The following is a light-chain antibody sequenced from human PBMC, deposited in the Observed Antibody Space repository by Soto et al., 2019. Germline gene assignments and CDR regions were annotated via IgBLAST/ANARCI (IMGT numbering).Light chain of an antibody. V-gene: IGKV3-20*01. CDR2: GAS. Sequence: IVLTQSPGTLSLSPGETVTLSCRASQSVSSNFLAWYQHKPGQAPRLLIYGASSRATGIPDRFSGSGSGTDFTLTISGLEPEDFAVYFCQQYDTSPTGTFGQGTKLEIK. CDR3: QQYDTSPTGT. J-gene: IGKJ2*01. CDR1: QSVSSNF.